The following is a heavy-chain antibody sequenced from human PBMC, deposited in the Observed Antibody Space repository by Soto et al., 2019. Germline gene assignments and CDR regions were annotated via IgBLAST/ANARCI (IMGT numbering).Heavy chain of an antibody. CDR2: IAVGSGYT. CDR1: GFTFTSPA. CDR3: AADATAWQQMVPSDY. Sequence: GASVKVSCKASGFTFTSPAFQWVRQARGQRLEWIGWIAVGSGYTNYAQRFQDRVTLTRDMSTATTYMELSRLTSEDTAIYYCAADATAWQQMVPSDYWGQGTLVTVYS. J-gene: IGHJ4*02. D-gene: IGHD2-8*01. V-gene: IGHV1-58*01.